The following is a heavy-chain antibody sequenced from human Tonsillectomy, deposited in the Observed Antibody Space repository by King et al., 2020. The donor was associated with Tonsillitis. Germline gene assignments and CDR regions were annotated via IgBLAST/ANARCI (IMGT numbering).Heavy chain of an antibody. J-gene: IGHJ4*02. CDR3: ASDSRRGSSTICLGY. V-gene: IGHV3-33*01. Sequence: VQLVESGGGVVQPGRSLRLSCAASGFTFSSYGMHWVRQAPGKGLEWVAVMWYDGSNKLYADSVKGRFTISRDNSKNTLYLQMNSLRAEDTAVYYCASDSRRGSSTICLGYWGQGTLVSVSS. CDR2: MWYDGSNK. CDR1: GFTFSSYG. D-gene: IGHD2-2*01.